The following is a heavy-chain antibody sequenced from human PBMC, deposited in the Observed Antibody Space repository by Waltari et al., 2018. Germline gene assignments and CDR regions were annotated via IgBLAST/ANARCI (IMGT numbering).Heavy chain of an antibody. Sequence: QVQLQQWGAGLLKPSETLSLTCAVYGGSFSGYYWSWIRQPPGKGLEWIGEINHRGSTHYHPSLKGRITISGRTSKNQFFLKLSFLTAAETAVYYCASFQQLAGYWGQGTLVTVSS. CDR3: ASFQQLAGY. CDR2: INHRGST. D-gene: IGHD6-13*01. J-gene: IGHJ4*02. CDR1: GGSFSGYY. V-gene: IGHV4-34*01.